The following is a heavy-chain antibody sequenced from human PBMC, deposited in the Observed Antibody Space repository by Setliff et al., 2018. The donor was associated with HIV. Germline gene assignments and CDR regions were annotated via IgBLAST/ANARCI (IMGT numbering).Heavy chain of an antibody. CDR2: ISHTGST. CDR3: ARQLSNSFDF. Sequence: SETLSLTCSVSNGSINGYYWTWIRQPPGKGLEWIGYISHTGSTNFNPSLKSRVSMSVDLSKNQFSLKLTSVTAADTAVYFCARQLSNSFDFWGQGTLVTVSS. CDR1: NGSINGYY. J-gene: IGHJ4*02. V-gene: IGHV4-59*08.